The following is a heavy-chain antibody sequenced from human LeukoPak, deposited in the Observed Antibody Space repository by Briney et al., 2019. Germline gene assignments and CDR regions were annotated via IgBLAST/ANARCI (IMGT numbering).Heavy chain of an antibody. CDR3: AKEYGYDYNYFYSMDV. CDR2: IRYDGSNK. V-gene: IGHV3-30*02. CDR1: GFTFSNAW. D-gene: IGHD1-1*01. J-gene: IGHJ6*03. Sequence: PGGSLRLSCAASGFTFSNAWMSWVRQAPGKGLEWVAFIRYDGSNKYHADSVKGRFTISRDNSKNTVYLQMNSLRAEDTAVYFCAKEYGYDYNYFYSMDVWGTGTMVTISS.